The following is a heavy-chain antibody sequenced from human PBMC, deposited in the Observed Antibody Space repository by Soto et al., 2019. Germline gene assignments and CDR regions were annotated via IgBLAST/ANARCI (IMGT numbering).Heavy chain of an antibody. D-gene: IGHD6-13*01. CDR2: MSYDGTKT. J-gene: IGHJ4*02. CDR1: GFTFSSYA. CDR3: AKEYGSTWIDH. V-gene: IGHV3-30*18. Sequence: GGSLRLSCAASGFTFSSYAMSWVRQAPGKGLEWVAAMSYDGTKTYYVDSVKGRFSISRDNSRDTLFLQLNSLRHEDTAVYYCAKEYGSTWIDHWGQGTLVTVSS.